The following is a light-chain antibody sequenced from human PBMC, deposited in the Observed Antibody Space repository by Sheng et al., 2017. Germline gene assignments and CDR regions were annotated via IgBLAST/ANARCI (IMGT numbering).Light chain of an antibody. CDR1: SSDVGNYDL. CDR2: EVT. V-gene: IGLV2-23*02. Sequence: QSALTQPASVSGSPGQSITISCTGTSSDVGNYDLVSWYQQHPDKAPKLMIYEVTKRPSGVSDRFSGSKSGSTASLTISGLQAEDEAYYYCCSYAGSSTSMFGGGTKVTVL. CDR3: CSYAGSSTSM. J-gene: IGLJ3*02.